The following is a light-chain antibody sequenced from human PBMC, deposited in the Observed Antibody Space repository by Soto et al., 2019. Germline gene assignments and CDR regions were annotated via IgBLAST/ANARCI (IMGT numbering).Light chain of an antibody. Sequence: DIQVTQSPSSMSASVGDRVSITCRTSQNIDNYVNWYQQKSGKAPELLIYGASSLQSGVSSRFSGSGSGTEFTLTITSLRPEDFANYYCQQSFTTPQRFGRGTKLEI. J-gene: IGKJ2*01. CDR3: QQSFTTPQR. V-gene: IGKV1-39*01. CDR1: QNIDNY. CDR2: GAS.